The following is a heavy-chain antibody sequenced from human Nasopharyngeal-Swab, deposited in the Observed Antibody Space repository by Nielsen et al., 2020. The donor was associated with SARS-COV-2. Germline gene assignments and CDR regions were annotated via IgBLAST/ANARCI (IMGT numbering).Heavy chain of an antibody. V-gene: IGHV1-3*01. D-gene: IGHD3-10*01. J-gene: IGHJ6*03. CDR2: INAGNGNT. Sequence: WVRQAPGQRLEWMGWINAGNGNTKYSQKFQGRVTITRDTSASTAYMELSSLRSEDTAVYYCARGRGYYGSGGYYYYMDVCGKGTTVTVSS. CDR3: ARGRGYYGSGGYYYYMDV.